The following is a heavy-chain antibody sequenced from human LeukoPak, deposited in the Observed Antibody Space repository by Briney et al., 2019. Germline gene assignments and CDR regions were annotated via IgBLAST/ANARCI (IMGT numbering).Heavy chain of an antibody. J-gene: IGHJ4*02. Sequence: GASVKVSCKTSGYTFTSYYMHWVRQAPGQGLEWMGIINPSGGSTSYAQKFQGRVTMTRDTSTSTVYMELSSLRSEDTAVYYCARVPSRSGWPYYFDYWGQGTLVTVSS. CDR3: ARVPSRSGWPYYFDY. CDR1: GYTFTSYY. V-gene: IGHV1-46*01. CDR2: INPSGGST. D-gene: IGHD6-19*01.